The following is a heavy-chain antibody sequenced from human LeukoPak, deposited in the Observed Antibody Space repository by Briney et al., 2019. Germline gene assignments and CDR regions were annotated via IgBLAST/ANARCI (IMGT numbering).Heavy chain of an antibody. CDR1: GGSFSGYY. CDR2: INHSGST. J-gene: IGHJ4*02. CDR3: ARHRNWGSFDY. V-gene: IGHV4-34*01. D-gene: IGHD7-27*01. Sequence: SETLSLTCAVYGGSFSGYYWSWIRQPPGKGLEWIGEINHSGSTNYNPSLKSRVTISVDTSKNQFSLKLSSVTAAGTAVYYCARHRNWGSFDYWGQETLVTVSS.